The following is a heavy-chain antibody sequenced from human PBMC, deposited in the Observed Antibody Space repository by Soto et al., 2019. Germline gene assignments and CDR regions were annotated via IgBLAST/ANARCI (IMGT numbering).Heavy chain of an antibody. V-gene: IGHV1-69*02. D-gene: IGHD3-22*01. Sequence: QVQLVQSGAEVKKPGSSVKVSCKASGGTFSSYTISWVRQAPGQGLEWMGRIIPILGIANYAQKFQGRVTITADKSPSKAYMELSSLRSEDTAVYYCEGHDSSGDYYRGATPWGQGTLVTVSS. CDR1: GGTFSSYT. J-gene: IGHJ4*02. CDR3: EGHDSSGDYYRGATP. CDR2: IIPILGIA.